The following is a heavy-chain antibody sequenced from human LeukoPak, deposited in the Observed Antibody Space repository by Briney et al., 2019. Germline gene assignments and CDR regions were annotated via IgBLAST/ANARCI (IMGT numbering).Heavy chain of an antibody. CDR2: ISAYNGNT. V-gene: IGHV1-18*01. J-gene: IGHJ6*02. CDR3: ARGQRYRSSWFGMDV. D-gene: IGHD6-13*01. CDR1: GYTFTSYG. Sequence: ASVKVSCKASGYTFTSYGISWVRQAPGQGLEWMGWISAYNGNTNYAQKLQGRVTMTTDTSTSTAYMELRSLRSEDTAVYYCARGQRYRSSWFGMDVWGQGTTVTVSS.